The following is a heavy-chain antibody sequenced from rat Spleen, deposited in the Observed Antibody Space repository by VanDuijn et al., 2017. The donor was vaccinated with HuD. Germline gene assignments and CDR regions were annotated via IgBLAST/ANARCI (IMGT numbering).Heavy chain of an antibody. CDR2: IIYDGSRT. V-gene: IGHV5S10*01. Sequence: EVQLVESDGGLVQPGRSLKVYCAASGFIFSDYNMAWVRQSPKKGLEWVATIIYDGSRTFYRDSVKGRFTISRDNAKSTLYLQMDSLRSEDMATYYCVRQGYLRDWYFDFWGPGTMVTVSS. CDR3: VRQGYLRDWYFDF. J-gene: IGHJ1*01. CDR1: GFIFSDYN. D-gene: IGHD2-5*01.